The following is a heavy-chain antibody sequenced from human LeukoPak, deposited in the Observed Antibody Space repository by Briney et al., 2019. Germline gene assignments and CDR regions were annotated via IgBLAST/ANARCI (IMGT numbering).Heavy chain of an antibody. J-gene: IGHJ4*02. V-gene: IGHV4-4*02. Sequence: SGTLSLTCAVSGGSISSSNWWSWVRQPPGKGLEWIGEINHSGSTNYNPSLKSRVTISVDTSKNQFSLKLSSVTAADTAVYYCARGLWVGFWSGYYYFDYWGQGTLVTVSS. CDR3: ARGLWVGFWSGYYYFDY. D-gene: IGHD3-3*01. CDR1: GGSISSSNW. CDR2: INHSGST.